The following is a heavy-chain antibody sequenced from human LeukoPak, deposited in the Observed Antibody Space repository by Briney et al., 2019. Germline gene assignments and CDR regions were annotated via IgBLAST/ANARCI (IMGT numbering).Heavy chain of an antibody. V-gene: IGHV3-30-3*01. CDR2: ISYDGSNK. D-gene: IGHD3-22*01. CDR1: GFTFSSYA. CDR3: PRHRFMILVFIPLFLQPYFDY. J-gene: IGHJ4*02. Sequence: GGSLRLSCAASGFTFSSYAMHWVRQAPGKGLEWVAVISYDGSNKYYADSVKGRFTISRDNAKNTLYLQMNSLRAEDTAGYYCPRHRFMILVFIPLFLQPYFDYWGQGTLVTVPP.